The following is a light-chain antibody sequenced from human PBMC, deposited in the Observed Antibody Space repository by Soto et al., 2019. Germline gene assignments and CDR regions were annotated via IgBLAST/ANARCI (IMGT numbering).Light chain of an antibody. J-gene: IGKJ4*01. V-gene: IGKV1-27*01. CDR2: AAS. Sequence: DVQMTQSPSSLSASVGDRVTITCRASQGIAPYLAWFQQKPGKVPKLLIYAASTLQSGVPSRFSGSGSGTDFTLTISSLQPEDVATYYCKKYNSAPPPFGGGTKVDIK. CDR1: QGIAPY. CDR3: KKYNSAPPP.